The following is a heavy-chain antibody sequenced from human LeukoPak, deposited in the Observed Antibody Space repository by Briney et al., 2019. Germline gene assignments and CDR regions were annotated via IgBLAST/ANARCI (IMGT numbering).Heavy chain of an antibody. CDR1: GGSFSGYY. CDR3: ARQSHCSSTSCLDPHDAFDI. J-gene: IGHJ3*02. CDR2: INHSGST. Sequence: SETLSLTCAVYGGSFSGYYWSWIRQPPGKGLEWIGEINHSGSTNYNPSLKSRVTISVDTSKNQFSLKLSSVTAADTAVYYCARQSHCSSTSCLDPHDAFDIWGQGTMVTVSS. V-gene: IGHV4-34*01. D-gene: IGHD2-2*01.